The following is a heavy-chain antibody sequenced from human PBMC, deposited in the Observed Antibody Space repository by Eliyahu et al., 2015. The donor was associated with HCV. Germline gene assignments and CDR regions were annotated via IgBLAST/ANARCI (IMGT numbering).Heavy chain of an antibody. Sequence: QLQLQESGPGLVKPSETLSLTCTVXGGSTXRSSYYWGWIRQPPEKGLEWIGNIYYSGTTSYNPSLKSRVTISVDTSKNQFSLKLSSVTAADTAVYYCVRRPKYSGSLVYFDYWGQGTLVTVSS. V-gene: IGHV4-39*01. D-gene: IGHD1-26*01. CDR1: GGSTXRSSYY. CDR2: IYYSGTT. CDR3: VRRPKYSGSLVYFDY. J-gene: IGHJ4*02.